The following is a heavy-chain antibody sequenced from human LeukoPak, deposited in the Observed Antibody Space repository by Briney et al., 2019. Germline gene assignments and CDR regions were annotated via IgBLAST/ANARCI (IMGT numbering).Heavy chain of an antibody. CDR2: ISGSGGST. CDR3: AKDRDSTYYDFWSGYTYP. Sequence: GGSLRLSCAASGFTFSSYAMSWVRQAPGKGLEWVSAISGSGGSTYYADPVKGRFTISRDNSKNTLYLQMNSLRAEDTAVYYCAKDRDSTYYDFWSGYTYPWGQGTLVTVSS. J-gene: IGHJ5*02. V-gene: IGHV3-23*01. CDR1: GFTFSSYA. D-gene: IGHD3-3*01.